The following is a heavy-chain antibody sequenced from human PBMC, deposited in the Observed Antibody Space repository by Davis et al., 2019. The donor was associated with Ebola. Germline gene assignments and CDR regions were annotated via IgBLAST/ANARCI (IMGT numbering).Heavy chain of an antibody. CDR2: INHSGST. V-gene: IGHV4-34*01. Sequence: ESLKISCIASGFTFSTYAMNWVRQAPGKGLEWIGEINHSGSTNYNPSLKSRVTISVDTSKNQFSLKLSSVTAADTAVYYCARSNRPAIWQLVHNWFDPWGQGTLVTVSS. J-gene: IGHJ5*02. CDR3: ARSNRPAIWQLVHNWFDP. D-gene: IGHD6-6*01. CDR1: GFTFSTYA.